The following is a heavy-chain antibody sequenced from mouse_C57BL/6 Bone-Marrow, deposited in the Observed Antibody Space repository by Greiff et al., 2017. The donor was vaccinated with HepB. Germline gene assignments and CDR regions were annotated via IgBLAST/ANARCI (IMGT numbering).Heavy chain of an antibody. D-gene: IGHD1-1*01. CDR1: GYTFTDYY. Sequence: EVQLQQSGPELVKPGASVKISCKASGYTFTDYYMNWVKQSHGKSLEWIGDINPNNGGTSYNQKFKGKATLTVDKSSSTAYMELRSLTSEDSAVYYCASSVVATGMDYWGQGTSVTVSS. J-gene: IGHJ4*01. V-gene: IGHV1-26*01. CDR3: ASSVVATGMDY. CDR2: INPNNGGT.